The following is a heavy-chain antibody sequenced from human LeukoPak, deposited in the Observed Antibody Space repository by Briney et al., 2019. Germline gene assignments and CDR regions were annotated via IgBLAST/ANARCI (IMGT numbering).Heavy chain of an antibody. D-gene: IGHD3-10*01. CDR1: GGSFSGYD. Sequence: SETLSLTCSVYGGSFSGYDWSWIRQPPGKGLEWIGEINHSGSTNYNPSLKSRVTISVDTSKNQFSLRLTSVTAADTAVYYCAREGEYYCSGSYCYYWGQGTLVTVSS. V-gene: IGHV4-34*01. CDR2: INHSGST. CDR3: AREGEYYCSGSYCYY. J-gene: IGHJ4*02.